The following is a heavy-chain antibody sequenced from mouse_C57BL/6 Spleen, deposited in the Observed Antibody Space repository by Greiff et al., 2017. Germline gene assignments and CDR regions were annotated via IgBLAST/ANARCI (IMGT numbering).Heavy chain of an antibody. J-gene: IGHJ4*01. CDR3: ARRGITTVVVGDAMDY. D-gene: IGHD1-1*01. Sequence: QVQLQQSGAELARPGASVKLSCKASGYTFTSYGISWVKQRTGQGLEWIGEIYPRSGNTYYNEKFKGKATLTADKSSSTAYMELRSLTSEDSAVYFCARRGITTVVVGDAMDYWGQGTSVTVSS. CDR2: IYPRSGNT. V-gene: IGHV1-81*01. CDR1: GYTFTSYG.